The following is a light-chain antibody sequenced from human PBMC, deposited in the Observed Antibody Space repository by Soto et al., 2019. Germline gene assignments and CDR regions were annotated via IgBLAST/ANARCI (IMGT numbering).Light chain of an antibody. CDR1: ESVSRN. CDR3: QQYNSWPS. J-gene: IGKJ2*03. V-gene: IGKV3D-15*01. CDR2: GAS. Sequence: EIVMTQSPATLSVSPGDRVTLSCRASESVSRNLAWYQWKPGHSPRLLIYGASSRAAGIPGRFSGSGSGTEFTLTISSRQPGDFVFFYCQQYNSWPSFGQGTKLEIK.